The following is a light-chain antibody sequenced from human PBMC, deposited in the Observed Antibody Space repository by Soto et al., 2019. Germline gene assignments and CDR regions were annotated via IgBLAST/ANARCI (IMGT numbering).Light chain of an antibody. Sequence: EIVLTQSPATLSLSPVERATLSCRASQSVSSYLAWYQQKPGQAPRLLIFGASYRATGIPARFTGSGSGTDFTLTISSLEPEDFAVYFCQHRSDWPRITFGQGTKLEIK. CDR2: GAS. CDR1: QSVSSY. V-gene: IGKV3-11*01. CDR3: QHRSDWPRIT. J-gene: IGKJ2*01.